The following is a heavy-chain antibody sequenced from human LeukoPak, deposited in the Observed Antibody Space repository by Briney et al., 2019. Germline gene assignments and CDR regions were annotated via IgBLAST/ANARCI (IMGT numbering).Heavy chain of an antibody. V-gene: IGHV3-23*01. D-gene: IGHD2-21*02. J-gene: IGHJ6*02. CDR2: ISGGPGTT. Sequence: QPGGSLRLSCAASGFTFSSYAMAWVRQAPGKGLEWVSTISGGPGTTYYADSVKGRFTISRDNSKNTLYLQMNSLRAEDTAVYYCASIVVVTTVFMDVWGQGTTVTVSS. CDR1: GFTFSSYA. CDR3: ASIVVVTTVFMDV.